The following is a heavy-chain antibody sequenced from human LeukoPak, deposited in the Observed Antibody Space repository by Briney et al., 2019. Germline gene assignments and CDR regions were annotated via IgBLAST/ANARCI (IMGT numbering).Heavy chain of an antibody. CDR2: ISGSGGST. CDR3: ARGGIAARPVYYYYYMDV. CDR1: GFTFSSYG. D-gene: IGHD6-6*01. V-gene: IGHV3-23*01. Sequence: GGSLRLSCAASGFTFSSYGMSWVRQAPGKGLEWVSAISGSGGSTYYADSVKGRFTISRDNAKNSLYLQMNSLRAEDTALYYCARGGIAARPVYYYYYMDVWGKGTTVTVSS. J-gene: IGHJ6*03.